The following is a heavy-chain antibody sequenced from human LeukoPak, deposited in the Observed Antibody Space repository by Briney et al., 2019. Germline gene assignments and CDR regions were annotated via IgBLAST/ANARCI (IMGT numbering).Heavy chain of an antibody. D-gene: IGHD6-13*01. CDR3: ARDRAGSFAWLDP. CDR2: IYTSGST. V-gene: IGHV4-61*02. J-gene: IGHJ5*02. CDR1: GGSISSGSYY. Sequence: SETLSLTCTVSGGSISSGSYYWSWIRQPAGKGLEWIGRIYTSGSTNYNPSLKSRVTISVDTSKNQFSLKLSSVTAADTAVYYCARDRAGSFAWLDPWGQGTLVTVSS.